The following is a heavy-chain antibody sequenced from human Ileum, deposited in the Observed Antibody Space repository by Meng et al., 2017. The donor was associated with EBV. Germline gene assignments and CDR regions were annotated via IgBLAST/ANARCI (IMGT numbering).Heavy chain of an antibody. CDR1: GYTFTNYD. Sequence: QVQLLQSGAEVTKPGASVKVSCKASGYTFTNYDISWVRQATGQGLEWMGWMNPKTGTAHYAQKFQGRVSMTRDTSITTAYMELSSLTSEDTAVYYCVRTLERGDYWGQGTLVTVSS. CDR3: VRTLERGDY. D-gene: IGHD5-24*01. J-gene: IGHJ4*02. CDR2: MNPKTGTA. V-gene: IGHV1-8*01.